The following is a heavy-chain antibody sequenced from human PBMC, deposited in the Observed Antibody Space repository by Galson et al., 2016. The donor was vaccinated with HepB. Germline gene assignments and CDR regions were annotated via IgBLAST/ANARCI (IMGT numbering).Heavy chain of an antibody. CDR3: GKAEEGREGIEGGQDRD. CDR2: IYSDGDT. CDR1: GFSVSTNY. Sequence: SLRLSCAASGFSVSTNYMSWVRQAPGKGLECVSIIYSDGDTYYADSVKDRFTISRDNSDNTLNLQMNDLRAEDTALYYCGKAEEGREGIEGGQDRDWGQGILVTVSP. D-gene: IGHD2-15*01. J-gene: IGHJ4*02. V-gene: IGHV3-53*01.